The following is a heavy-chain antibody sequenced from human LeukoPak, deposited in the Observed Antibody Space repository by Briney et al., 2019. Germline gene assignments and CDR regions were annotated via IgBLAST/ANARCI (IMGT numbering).Heavy chain of an antibody. CDR2: IYNNGRT. CDR3: ARASYSYDINGWVPFDY. D-gene: IGHD3-22*01. J-gene: IGHJ4*02. Sequence: SETLSLTCTVSGASISSGLYYWNWIRQPAGKGLEWIGRIYNNGRTNYNPSLKSRVTISGDTSKNQFSLRLSSVTAADTAVYYCARASYSYDINGWVPFDYWGQGTLVTVSS. V-gene: IGHV4-61*02. CDR1: GASISSGLYY.